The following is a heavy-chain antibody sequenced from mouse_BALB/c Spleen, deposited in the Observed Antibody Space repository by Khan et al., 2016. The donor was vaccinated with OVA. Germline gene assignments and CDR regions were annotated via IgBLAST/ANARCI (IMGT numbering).Heavy chain of an antibody. CDR2: INTYTGEP. D-gene: IGHD1-1*02. Sequence: QIQLVQSGPELKKPGETVKISCKASGYTFTNYGMTWVKQAPGKGLKGMGWINTYTGEPTYADDFKGRFAFSLETSATTASLQINNLKNEDTATYFCARGGNYWYFDVWGAGTTVTVSS. J-gene: IGHJ1*01. V-gene: IGHV9-3-1*01. CDR3: ARGGNYWYFDV. CDR1: GYTFTNYG.